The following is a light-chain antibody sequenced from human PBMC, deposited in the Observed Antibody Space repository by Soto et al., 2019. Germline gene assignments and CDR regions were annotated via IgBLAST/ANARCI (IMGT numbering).Light chain of an antibody. V-gene: IGLV2-23*02. CDR1: RGDVGTYHF. J-gene: IGLJ2*01. CDR3: ASYPVVGV. CDR2: EVS. Sequence: QSALTQPASVSGSPGQSITLSCTGTRGDVGTYHFVSWYQQHPGKAPKLMIYEVSKRPSGVSNRFSGSKSGNTASLTISGLQAEDEADYYCASYPVVGVFGGGTKVTVL.